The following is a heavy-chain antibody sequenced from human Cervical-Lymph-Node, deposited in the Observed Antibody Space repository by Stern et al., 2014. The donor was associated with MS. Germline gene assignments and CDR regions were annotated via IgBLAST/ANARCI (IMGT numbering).Heavy chain of an antibody. CDR3: ARGLLGSENAFDI. CDR1: GYTFTSYG. CDR2: ISAYNVNR. Sequence: MQLVQSGAEVKKPGASVKGSCKASGYTFTSYGISWVRQAPGQGHEWMGWISAYNVNRNYAQHLQGRFTSTTDPSTSTAYMELSSLRSDDTAVYYCARGLLGSENAFDIWGQGTMVTVSS. J-gene: IGHJ3*02. V-gene: IGHV1-18*01. D-gene: IGHD2-15*01.